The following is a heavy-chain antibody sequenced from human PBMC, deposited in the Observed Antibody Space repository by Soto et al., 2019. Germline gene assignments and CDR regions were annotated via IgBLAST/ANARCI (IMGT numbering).Heavy chain of an antibody. CDR3: ARVPSRYGPEMGYSYYGMDV. D-gene: IGHD3-16*01. Sequence: SVKVSCKASGGTFSSYAISWVRQAPGQGLEWMGGIIPIFGTANYAQKFQGRVTITADKSTSTAYMELSSLGSEDTAVYYCARVPSRYGPEMGYSYYGMDVWGQGTTVTVSS. CDR1: GGTFSSYA. CDR2: IIPIFGTA. V-gene: IGHV1-69*06. J-gene: IGHJ6*02.